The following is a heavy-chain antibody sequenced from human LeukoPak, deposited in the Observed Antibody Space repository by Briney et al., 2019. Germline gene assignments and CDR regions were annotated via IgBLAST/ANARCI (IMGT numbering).Heavy chain of an antibody. CDR1: GYSFTTYW. D-gene: IGHD1-26*01. CDR2: IYPGDSET. V-gene: IGHV5-51*01. CDR3: ARHSGSYSTDY. J-gene: IGHJ4*02. Sequence: GESLKISCKGYGYSFTTYWIGWVRQMPGKGLEWMGIIYPGDSETRYSPSFQGQVTISADKSISTAYLQWSSLKASDTAIYYCARHSGSYSTDYWGQGTLVTVSS.